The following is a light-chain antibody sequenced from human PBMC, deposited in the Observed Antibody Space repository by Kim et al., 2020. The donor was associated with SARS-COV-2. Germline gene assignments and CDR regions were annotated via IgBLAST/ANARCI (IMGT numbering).Light chain of an antibody. V-gene: IGLV2-23*02. CDR1: SSDVV. J-gene: IGLJ2*01. CDR3: CSYEGTVV. CDR2: EVN. Sequence: ASVSGSPGPSITISCTGASSDVVCWYQHHPGEAPKLIICEVNKRPSQISNRFSGSKSGNTASLTIAGLQAEDEANYYCCSYEGTVVFGGGTQLTVL.